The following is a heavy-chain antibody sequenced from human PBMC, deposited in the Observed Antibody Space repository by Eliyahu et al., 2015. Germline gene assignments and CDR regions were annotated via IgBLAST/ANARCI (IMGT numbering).Heavy chain of an antibody. CDR2: ITAGATVT. J-gene: IGHJ4*02. Sequence: EVQLLESGGGLIQPGGSLRLSYAASXXSFSNYAXAWVRQAPGKGLGWVSAITAGATVTKYADSVKGRFIISRDDSKNTLYLEINSLRAGDTAIYYCAKDDRTGWNFDYWGQGTLVTVSS. V-gene: IGHV3-23*01. CDR3: AKDDRTGWNFDY. D-gene: IGHD6-19*01. CDR1: XXSFSNYA.